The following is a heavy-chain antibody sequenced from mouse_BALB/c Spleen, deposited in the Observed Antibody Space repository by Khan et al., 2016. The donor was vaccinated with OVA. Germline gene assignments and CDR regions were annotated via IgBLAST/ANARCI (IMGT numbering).Heavy chain of an antibody. V-gene: IGHV2-3*01. Sequence: QVQLKQSGPGLVAPSQSLSITCTVSGFSLTSYGVSWVRQPPGKGLEWLGVICGDGNTNFHSALRSRLSISKDNYKSQVFLKLNSLQTDDTATYYCANDRGDYAVDYWGQGTSVTVSS. CDR2: ICGDGNT. J-gene: IGHJ4*01. CDR1: GFSLTSYG. CDR3: ANDRGDYAVDY.